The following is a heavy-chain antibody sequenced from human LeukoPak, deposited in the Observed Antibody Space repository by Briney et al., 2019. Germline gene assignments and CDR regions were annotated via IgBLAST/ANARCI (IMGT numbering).Heavy chain of an antibody. J-gene: IGHJ4*02. CDR1: GFTVSSKY. Sequence: GGSLRLSCAASGFTVSSKYMSWVRQAPGKGMEWVSVIYSGGDTYYADSVKGRFTISRDNSKNTLYLQMNSLRAEDTAVYYCARVAVGAGTDYFDYWGQGTLVTVSS. V-gene: IGHV3-53*01. CDR2: IYSGGDT. CDR3: ARVAVGAGTDYFDY. D-gene: IGHD6-19*01.